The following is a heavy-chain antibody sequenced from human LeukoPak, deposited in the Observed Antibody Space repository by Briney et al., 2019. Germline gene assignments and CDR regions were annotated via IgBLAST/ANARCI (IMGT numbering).Heavy chain of an antibody. CDR1: GFTFSSYW. V-gene: IGHV3-7*01. J-gene: IGHJ6*03. Sequence: PGASLRLSCAASGFTFSSYWMSWVRQDPGKGLEWVANIKQDGSEKYYVDSVKGRFTISRDNAKNSLYLHMNSLRAEDTAVYYCARDKSSSWYYYYYYMDVWGKGTTLTVSS. CDR3: ARDKSSSWYYYYYYMDV. D-gene: IGHD6-13*01. CDR2: IKQDGSEK.